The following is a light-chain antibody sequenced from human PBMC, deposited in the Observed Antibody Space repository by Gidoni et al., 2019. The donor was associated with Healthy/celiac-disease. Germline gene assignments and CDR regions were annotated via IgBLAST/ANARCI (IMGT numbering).Light chain of an antibody. CDR2: GAS. CDR3: QQYNNWPPWT. Sequence: EIVMTQSPATLSVSPGERATLSCRASQSVSSNVAWYQQKPGQAPRLLIYGASTRATGIPARFSGSGSGKEFTLTISSLQSEDFAVYYCQQYNNWPPWTFGQXTKVEIK. J-gene: IGKJ1*01. V-gene: IGKV3-15*01. CDR1: QSVSSN.